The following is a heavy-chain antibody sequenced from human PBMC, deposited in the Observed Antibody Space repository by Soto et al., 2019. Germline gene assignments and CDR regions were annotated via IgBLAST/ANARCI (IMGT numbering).Heavy chain of an antibody. J-gene: IGHJ4*02. CDR1: GFTFSSYA. CDR2: ISYDGSNK. Sequence: QVQLVESGGGVVQPGRSLRLSCAASGFTFSSYAMHWVRQAPGKGLEWVAVISYDGSNKYYADYVKGRFTISRDNSKNTLYLQMNSLRAEDTAVYYCARDLDYYGSGSYGDHWGQGTLVTVAS. D-gene: IGHD3-10*01. CDR3: ARDLDYYGSGSYGDH. V-gene: IGHV3-30-3*01.